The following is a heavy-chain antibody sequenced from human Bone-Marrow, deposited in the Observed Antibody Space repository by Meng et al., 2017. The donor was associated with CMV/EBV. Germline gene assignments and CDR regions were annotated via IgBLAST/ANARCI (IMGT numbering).Heavy chain of an antibody. CDR2: IYYSGST. V-gene: IGHV4-61*01. J-gene: IGHJ4*02. Sequence: SETLSLTCTVSGGSFSSGSYYWSWIRQPPGKGLECIGYIYYSGSTNYNPSLKSRVTISVDTSRNQLSLKLSSVTAADTAMYYCAGGPADYSSGWYDYWGQGTLVTVSS. CDR3: AGGPADYSSGWYDY. CDR1: GGSFSSGSYY. D-gene: IGHD6-19*01.